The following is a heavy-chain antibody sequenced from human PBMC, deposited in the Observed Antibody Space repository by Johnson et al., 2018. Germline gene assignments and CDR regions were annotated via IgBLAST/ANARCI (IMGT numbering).Heavy chain of an antibody. CDR3: AREDYGPACFDP. CDR2: INPGNSST. J-gene: IGHJ5*02. CDR1: GYTFTNYA. D-gene: IGHD4/OR15-4a*01. V-gene: IGHV1-3*01. Sequence: QVQLVQSGAEVKKPGASVKVSCKASGYTFTNYAVHWVRQAPGQRTEWMGWINPGNSSTKYSKKLQARVTIIREPSASTAYMELSSLISEDTAVYYCAREDYGPACFDPWGQGTLVTVSS.